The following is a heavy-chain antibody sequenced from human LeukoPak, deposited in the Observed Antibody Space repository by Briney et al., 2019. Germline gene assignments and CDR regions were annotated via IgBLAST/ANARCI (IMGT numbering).Heavy chain of an antibody. Sequence: HLGGSLRLSCAASGFTVNSNYMSWVRQAPGKGLEWVSVIYSGGNTYYADSVKGRFTISRDNSKNTLYLQMNSLRAEDTAVYYCARDGITTMENWGQGTLVTVSS. CDR3: ARDGITTMEN. D-gene: IGHD5-18*01. CDR2: IYSGGNT. J-gene: IGHJ4*02. V-gene: IGHV3-53*01. CDR1: GFTVNSNY.